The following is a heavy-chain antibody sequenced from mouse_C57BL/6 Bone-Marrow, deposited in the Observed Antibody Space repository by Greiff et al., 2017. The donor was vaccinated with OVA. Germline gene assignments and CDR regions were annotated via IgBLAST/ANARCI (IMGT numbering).Heavy chain of an antibody. CDR1: GFTFSNYW. V-gene: IGHV6-3*01. J-gene: IGHJ2*01. Sequence: EVQLVESGGGLVQPGGSMKLSCVASGFTFSNYWMNWVRQSPEKGLEWVAQIRLKSDNYATNYAESVKGRFTISRDDSKSSVYLQLNNLRAEDTGIYYCTVPLGNSFDYWGQGTTLTVSS. CDR3: TVPLGNSFDY. D-gene: IGHD1-1*02. CDR2: IRLKSDNYAT.